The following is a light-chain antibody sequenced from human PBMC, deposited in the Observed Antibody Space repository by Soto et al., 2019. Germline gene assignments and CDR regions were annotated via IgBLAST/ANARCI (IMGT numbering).Light chain of an antibody. CDR3: QQYNSYSQT. CDR1: QGVTKW. V-gene: IGKV1D-16*01. Sequence: DIQLTQSPSSVSASIGDRFTMTCRASQGVTKWLAWYQQKPGKAPKLLIYAASTLQSGVPSRFSGSGSGTEFTLTISSLQPDDFATYYCQQYNSYSQTFGQGTKVDIK. J-gene: IGKJ1*01. CDR2: AAS.